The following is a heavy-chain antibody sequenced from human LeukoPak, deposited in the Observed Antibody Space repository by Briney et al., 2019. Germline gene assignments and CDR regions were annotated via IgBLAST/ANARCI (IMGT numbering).Heavy chain of an antibody. CDR2: IYYSGST. CDR1: GGSISSGGYC. D-gene: IGHD5-12*01. CDR3: ARGRGYSGYGGIDY. Sequence: SQTLSLTCTVSGGSISSGGYCWSWIRQHPGKGLEWIGYIYYSGSTYYNPSLKSRVTISVDTSKNQFSLKLSSVTAADTAVYYCARGRGYSGYGGIDYWGQGTLVTVSS. J-gene: IGHJ4*02. V-gene: IGHV4-31*03.